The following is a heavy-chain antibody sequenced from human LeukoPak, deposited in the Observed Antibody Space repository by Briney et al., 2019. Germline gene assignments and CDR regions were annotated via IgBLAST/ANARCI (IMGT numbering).Heavy chain of an antibody. CDR3: ARPVWGTGTAAYMDV. Sequence: GGSLRLSCAASGFTFSSYSMNWVRQAPGKGLEWVSYISSSSSTIYYADSVKGRFTISRDNAKNSLYLQMNSLRAEDTAVYYCARPVWGTGTAAYMDVWGKGTTVTVSS. CDR1: GFTFSSYS. J-gene: IGHJ6*03. V-gene: IGHV3-48*01. D-gene: IGHD1-1*01. CDR2: ISSSSSTI.